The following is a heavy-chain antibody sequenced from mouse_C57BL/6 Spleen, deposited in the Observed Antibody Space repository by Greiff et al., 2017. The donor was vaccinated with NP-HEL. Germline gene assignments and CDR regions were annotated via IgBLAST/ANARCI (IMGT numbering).Heavy chain of an antibody. V-gene: IGHV1-80*01. CDR2: IYPGDGDT. CDR3: ARRDYDYYVDY. D-gene: IGHD2-4*01. J-gene: IGHJ2*01. CDR1: GYAFSSYW. Sequence: QVQLKQSGAELVKPGASVKISCKASGYAFSSYWMNWVKQRPGKGLEWIGQIYPGDGDTNYNGKFKGKATLTADKSSSTAYMQRSSLTSEDSAVECCARRDYDYYVDYWGQGTTLTVSS.